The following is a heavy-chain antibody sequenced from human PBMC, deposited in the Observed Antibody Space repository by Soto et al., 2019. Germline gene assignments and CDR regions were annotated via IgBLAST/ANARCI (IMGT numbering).Heavy chain of an antibody. CDR3: ARDLRSGSHYGPYYLDY. CDR2: ISGHNGNT. V-gene: IGHV1-18*01. Sequence: ASLPVSCQTSDKSVGSYGLTCVRQDPGPGLAWMGWISGHNGNTKYAQTFQGSVTMTTDTSTSTAKMEGRSLRSDDTPFYYCARDLRSGSHYGPYYLDYWGKGTLVTVSS. J-gene: IGHJ4*02. CDR1: DKSVGSYG. D-gene: IGHD1-26*01.